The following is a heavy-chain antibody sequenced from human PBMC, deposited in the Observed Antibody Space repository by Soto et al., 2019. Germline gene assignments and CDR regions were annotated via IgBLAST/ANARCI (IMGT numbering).Heavy chain of an antibody. CDR3: AALWFGELAFNY. V-gene: IGHV4-38-2*02. Sequence: SETLSLTCSVSGYSISSGYYWGWVRQAPGKGLEWLGSVYHNGIMFHNPSFQSRVTISVDTFKNQFSLNLRSVTAADTAVYYCAALWFGELAFNYWGHGILVTVSS. CDR1: GYSISSGYY. D-gene: IGHD3-10*01. J-gene: IGHJ4*01. CDR2: VYHNGIM.